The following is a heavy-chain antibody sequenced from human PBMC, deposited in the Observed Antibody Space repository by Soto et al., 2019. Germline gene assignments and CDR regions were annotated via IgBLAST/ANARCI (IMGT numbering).Heavy chain of an antibody. Sequence: SETLSLTCAVSGGSISSSNWWSWVRQPPGKGLEWIGEIYHSGSTNYNPSLKSRVTISVDKSKNQFSLKLSSVTAADTAVYYCARSGWNYYDSSGYSDYWGQGTLVTVSS. CDR1: GGSISSSNW. CDR3: ARSGWNYYDSSGYSDY. V-gene: IGHV4-4*02. CDR2: IYHSGST. J-gene: IGHJ4*02. D-gene: IGHD3-22*01.